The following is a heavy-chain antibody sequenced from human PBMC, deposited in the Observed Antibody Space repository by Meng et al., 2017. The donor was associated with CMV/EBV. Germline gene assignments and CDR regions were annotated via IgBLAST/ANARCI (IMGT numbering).Heavy chain of an antibody. J-gene: IGHJ4*02. CDR3: VGHQGGPREGVRLV. Sequence: GESLKISCAASGIIFNTHGIHWLRQAPGKGLEWVAFMWLDGTERYNEKIVKGRFTGSRDKSKNTVFLQLSSLGVEDTAVYYCVGHQGGPREGVRLVWGQGTLVTVSS. CDR2: MWLDGTER. D-gene: IGHD3-10*01. V-gene: IGHV3-30*02. CDR1: GIIFNTHG.